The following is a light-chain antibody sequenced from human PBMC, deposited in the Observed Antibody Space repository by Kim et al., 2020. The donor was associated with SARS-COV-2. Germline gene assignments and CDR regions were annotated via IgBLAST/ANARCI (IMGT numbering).Light chain of an antibody. Sequence: LSPETGTTHSCRARQSGTSNSLAWYQQKPGQTPSLCSYGAASRAPGIRDRCSGSGSGTDFSLTISRLEPEDVAVYYCQQYGSSPRFGGGTKVDIK. CDR2: GAA. V-gene: IGKV3-20*01. J-gene: IGKJ4*01. CDR3: QQYGSSPR. CDR1: QSGTSNS.